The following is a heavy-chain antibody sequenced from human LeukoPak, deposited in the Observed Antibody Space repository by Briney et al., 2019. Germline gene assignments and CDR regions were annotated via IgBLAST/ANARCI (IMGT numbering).Heavy chain of an antibody. CDR1: GDSFSSHY. V-gene: IGHV4-59*11. CDR3: ARGRDGDFDY. D-gene: IGHD5-24*01. J-gene: IGHJ4*02. Sequence: SETLSLTCAVSGDSFSSHYWTWIRQSPGTGLEWIGYISHIGRTNYNPSLKSRVTISIDTSKNQFSLKLRSVTAADTAVYYCARGRDGDFDYWGQGTLVTVSS. CDR2: ISHIGRT.